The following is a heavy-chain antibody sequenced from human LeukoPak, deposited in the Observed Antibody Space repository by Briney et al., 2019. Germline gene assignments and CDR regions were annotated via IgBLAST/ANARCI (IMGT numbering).Heavy chain of an antibody. J-gene: IGHJ4*02. CDR1: GYTFTSYG. Sequence: ASVKVSCKASGYTFTSYGISWVRQAPGQGLEWMGWISGYNGHTKYAQKFQGRATMTTDTSTSTAYMELRSLRSDDTAVYYCARVSGVMIVVVDFDYWGQGTLVTVSS. CDR3: ARVSGVMIVVVDFDY. CDR2: ISGYNGHT. V-gene: IGHV1-18*01. D-gene: IGHD3-22*01.